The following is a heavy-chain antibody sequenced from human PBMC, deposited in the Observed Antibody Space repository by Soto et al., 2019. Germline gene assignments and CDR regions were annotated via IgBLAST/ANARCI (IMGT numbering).Heavy chain of an antibody. CDR2: LIPMFGVA. CDR1: GGNFKNYG. CDR3: AGEVGGTGLHF. J-gene: IGHJ4*02. D-gene: IGHD3-9*01. V-gene: IGHV1-69*12. Sequence: QVQLVQSGAEVKKPGSSVKVSSRTSGGNFKNYGFSWVRQAPGQGLEWMGGLIPMFGVANYGQIFQGRLTITADESTSTAYMELSSLKSEDTAVYYCAGEVGGTGLHFWGQGTLVTVSS.